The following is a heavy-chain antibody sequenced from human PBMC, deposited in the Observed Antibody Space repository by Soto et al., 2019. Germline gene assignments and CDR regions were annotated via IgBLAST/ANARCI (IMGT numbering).Heavy chain of an antibody. CDR3: SWGRFTNPGGYMDG. CDR1: GFTFSSYG. J-gene: IGHJ6*03. V-gene: IGHV3-23*01. D-gene: IGHD3-16*01. CDR2: DRGRGGDT. Sequence: QLLESGGDLVQPGGSLRLSCAASGFTFSSYGMSWVRQAPGKGLESVSSDRGRGGDTYYAGSVKGRFTISRENSKNTLYLQMNRLTAADTAVYYCSWGRFTNPGGYMDGWGRGTTVAASS.